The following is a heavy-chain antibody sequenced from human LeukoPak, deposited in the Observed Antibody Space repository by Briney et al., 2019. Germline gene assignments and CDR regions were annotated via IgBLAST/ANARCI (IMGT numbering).Heavy chain of an antibody. V-gene: IGHV3-33*06. CDR1: GFTFSHYG. CDR3: AKDAQRGFDYSNSLDK. D-gene: IGHD4-11*01. CDR2: IWSDGTNT. Sequence: PGRSLRLSCATSGFTFSHYGMHWVRQAPGKGLEWVAVIWSDGTNTYYGDPVKGRFTISRDNFQRTVYLQMNSLRAEDTAVYYCAKDAQRGFDYSNSLDKWGQGTLVTVPS. J-gene: IGHJ4*02.